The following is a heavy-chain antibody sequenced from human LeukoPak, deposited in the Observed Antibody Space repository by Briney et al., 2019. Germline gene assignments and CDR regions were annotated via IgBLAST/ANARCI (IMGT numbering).Heavy chain of an antibody. CDR3: ARIRGFGADFYYYYMDV. CDR1: GGSISSRNW. Sequence: SETLSLTCAVSGGSISSRNWWSWVRQPPGKGLEWIGEIHHSGNTNYNPSLRSRVTVSVDKSKNQFSLKLTSVTAADTAVYYCARIRGFGADFYYYYMDVWGKGTTVTVSS. J-gene: IGHJ6*03. D-gene: IGHD3-10*01. V-gene: IGHV4-4*02. CDR2: IHHSGNT.